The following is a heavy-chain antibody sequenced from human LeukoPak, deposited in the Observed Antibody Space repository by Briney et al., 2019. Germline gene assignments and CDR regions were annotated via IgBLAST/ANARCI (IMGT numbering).Heavy chain of an antibody. D-gene: IGHD4-11*01. CDR3: ARDLSRLDHAFEI. Sequence: SETLFLTCTVSVGSISRDYWSWIRQPAGKGLQWIGRIYSSESIHYNPSLKSRVTMSVDTSTNQFSLRLTSVTAADTAVYYCARDLSRLDHAFEIWGPGTLVTVSS. CDR2: IYSSESI. J-gene: IGHJ3*02. V-gene: IGHV4-4*07. CDR1: VGSISRDY.